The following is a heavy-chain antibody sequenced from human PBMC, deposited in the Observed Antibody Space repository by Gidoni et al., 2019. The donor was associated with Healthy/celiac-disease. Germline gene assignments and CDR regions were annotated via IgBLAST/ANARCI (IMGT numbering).Heavy chain of an antibody. CDR2: ISGSGGST. V-gene: IGHV3-23*01. CDR1: GFTFSSYA. CDR3: AKVGEGSAAAGPNIDFDY. D-gene: IGHD6-13*01. Sequence: EVQLLESGGGLVQPGGSLRLSCAASGFTFSSYAMSRVRPAPGKGLEWVSAISGSGGSTYYADSVKGRFTISRDNSKNTLYLKMNSLRAEDTAVYYCAKVGEGSAAAGPNIDFDYWGQGTLVTVSS. J-gene: IGHJ4*02.